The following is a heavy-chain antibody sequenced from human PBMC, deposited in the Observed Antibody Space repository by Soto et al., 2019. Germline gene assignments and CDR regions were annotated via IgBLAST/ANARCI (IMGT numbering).Heavy chain of an antibody. V-gene: IGHV1-8*01. D-gene: IGHD3-3*01. Sequence: ASVKVSCKASGYTFTIYDINCVLQSALRWLEWMGCMNPNSGNTGYAQKFQGRVTMTRNTSITTAYMELSSLTSDDTAIYYCARGLIPRRSLYDVWSGYYSPLDYWGLGTLVTVSS. CDR3: ARGLIPRRSLYDVWSGYYSPLDY. CDR2: MNPNSGNT. J-gene: IGHJ4*02. CDR1: GYTFTIYD.